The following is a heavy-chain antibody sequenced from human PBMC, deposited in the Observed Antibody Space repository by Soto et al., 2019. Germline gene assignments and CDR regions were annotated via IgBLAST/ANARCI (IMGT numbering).Heavy chain of an antibody. D-gene: IGHD4-17*01. CDR2: IYYSGST. V-gene: IGHV4-31*03. J-gene: IGHJ6*02. CDR3: ARGAYGGNSNYYYYYGMDV. Sequence: PSETLSLTCTVSGGSISSGGYYWSWIRQHPGKGLEWIGYIYYSGSTYYNPSLKSRVTISVDTSKNRFSLKLSSVTAADTAVYYCARGAYGGNSNYYYYYGMDVWGQGTTVTVSS. CDR1: GGSISSGGYY.